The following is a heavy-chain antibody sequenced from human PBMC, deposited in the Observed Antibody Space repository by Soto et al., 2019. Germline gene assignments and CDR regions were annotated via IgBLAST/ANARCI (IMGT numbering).Heavy chain of an antibody. J-gene: IGHJ4*02. V-gene: IGHV3-30*18. CDR1: GFTFSSYG. Sequence: VHPGGSLRLSCAASGFTFSSYGMHWVRQAPGKGLEWVAVISYDGSNKYYADSVKGRFTISRDNSKNTLYLQMNSLRAEDTAVYYCAKDPLEHINYYFDYWGQGTLVTVSS. CDR2: ISYDGSNK. CDR3: AKDPLEHINYYFDY. D-gene: IGHD2-21*01.